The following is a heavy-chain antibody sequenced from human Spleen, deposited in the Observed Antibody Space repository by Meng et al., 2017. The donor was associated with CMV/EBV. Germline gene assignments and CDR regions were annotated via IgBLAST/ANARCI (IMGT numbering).Heavy chain of an antibody. Sequence: GFTFRNYAMHWVRQAPGKGLEWVAVISYNGRNQNHADSEKGRFTISRDNSKNTLYLQINRLGAEDTAVYYCARGSHFTAVTNAGFDYWGQGTLVTVSS. V-gene: IGHV3-30*04. J-gene: IGHJ4*02. D-gene: IGHD2-8*01. CDR1: GFTFRNYA. CDR3: ARGSHFTAVTNAGFDY. CDR2: ISYNGRNQ.